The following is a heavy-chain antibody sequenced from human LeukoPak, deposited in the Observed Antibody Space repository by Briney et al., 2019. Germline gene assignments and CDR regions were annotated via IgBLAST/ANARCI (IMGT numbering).Heavy chain of an antibody. D-gene: IGHD5-12*01. CDR2: KYSGGRT. J-gene: IGHJ5*02. CDR1: GFTVSSNY. V-gene: IGHV3-66*01. CDR3: ARIYLKVASAS. Sequence: GGSLRLSCAASGFTVSSNYMSWVRQAPGKGLEWVTIKYSGGRTYYADSVKGRFTISRDNAKNTVSLQMNSPRAEDTAVYYCARIYLKVASASWGQGTLVTVSS.